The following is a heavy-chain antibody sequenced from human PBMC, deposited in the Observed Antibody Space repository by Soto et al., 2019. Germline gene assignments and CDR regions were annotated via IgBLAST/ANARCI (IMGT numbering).Heavy chain of an antibody. CDR1: GFTFDDYA. Sequence: SLRLSCAASGFTFDDYAMHWVRQAPGKGLEWVSGISWNSGSIGYADSVKGRFTISRDNAKNSLYLQMNSLRAEDTALYYCAKADCSGGSCYRGPFDYWGQGTLVTVSS. V-gene: IGHV3-9*01. CDR3: AKADCSGGSCYRGPFDY. D-gene: IGHD2-15*01. J-gene: IGHJ4*02. CDR2: ISWNSGSI.